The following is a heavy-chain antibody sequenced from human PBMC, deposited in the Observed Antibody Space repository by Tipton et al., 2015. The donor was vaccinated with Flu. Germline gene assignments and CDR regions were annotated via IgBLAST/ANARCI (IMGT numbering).Heavy chain of an antibody. J-gene: IGHJ6*02. V-gene: IGHV4-31*03. Sequence: TLSLTCSVSGDSINSGGAYWSWIRQHPGRGLEWIGGIYYSGSTYYNPSLESRSSISVDTSKNQFSLNLKSVTAADTALYYCARDQGFGGGLAYDYYAMDVWGQGTTVTVSS. CDR2: IYYSGST. D-gene: IGHD3-10*01. CDR1: GDSINSGGAY. CDR3: ARDQGFGGGLAYDYYAMDV.